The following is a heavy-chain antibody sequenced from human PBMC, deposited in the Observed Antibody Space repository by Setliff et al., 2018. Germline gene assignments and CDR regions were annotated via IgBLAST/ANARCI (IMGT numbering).Heavy chain of an antibody. CDR2: FHDRGST. CDR3: ARSGYYDFWSGFLNDAFDI. D-gene: IGHD3-3*01. J-gene: IGHJ3*02. CDR1: GGSIYGSDYY. Sequence: PSETLSLTCTVSGGSIYGSDYYWGWVRQPPGKGLEWIGNFHDRGSTYYNPSLKSRVTISVDRSKNQLYLKMSFATAADTAVYYCARSGYYDFWSGFLNDAFDIWGQGTMVTVSS. V-gene: IGHV4-39*07.